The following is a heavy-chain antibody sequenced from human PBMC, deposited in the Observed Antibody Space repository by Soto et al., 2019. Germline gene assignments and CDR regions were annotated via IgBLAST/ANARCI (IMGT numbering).Heavy chain of an antibody. CDR3: AKVIGDYYDSSGYYYAYFDY. Sequence: GESLKISCAASGFTFSSYAMSWVRQAPGKGLEWVSAISGSGGSTYYADSVKGRFTISRDNSKNTLYLQMNSLRAEDTAVYYCAKVIGDYYDSSGYYYAYFDYWGQGTLVTVSS. J-gene: IGHJ4*02. V-gene: IGHV3-23*01. CDR2: ISGSGGST. CDR1: GFTFSSYA. D-gene: IGHD3-22*01.